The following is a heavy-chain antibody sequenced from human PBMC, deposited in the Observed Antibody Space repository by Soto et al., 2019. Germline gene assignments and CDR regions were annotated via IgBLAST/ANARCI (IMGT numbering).Heavy chain of an antibody. D-gene: IGHD3-22*01. J-gene: IGHJ4*02. CDR1: GGSISSSSYY. Sequence: NPSETLSLTCTVSGGSISSSSYYWGWIRQPLGKGLEWIGSIYYSGSTYYNPSLKSRVTISVDTSKNQFSLKLSSVTAADTAVYYCARQQRSTMIVVVITTIRTNFDYWGQGTLVTVSS. CDR2: IYYSGST. V-gene: IGHV4-39*01. CDR3: ARQQRSTMIVVVITTIRTNFDY.